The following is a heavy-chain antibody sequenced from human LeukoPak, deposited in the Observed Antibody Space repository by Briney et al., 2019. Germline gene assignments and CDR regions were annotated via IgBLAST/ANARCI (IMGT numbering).Heavy chain of an antibody. D-gene: IGHD5-24*01. Sequence: GGSLRLSGAASGFTFSSYGMHWVRQAPGKGLEWVAFIRYDGSNKYYADSVKGRFTISRDNSKNTLYLQMNSLRAEDTAVYYCAASNRDPGEGFDYWGQGTLVTVSS. J-gene: IGHJ4*02. V-gene: IGHV3-30*02. CDR3: AASNRDPGEGFDY. CDR1: GFTFSSYG. CDR2: IRYDGSNK.